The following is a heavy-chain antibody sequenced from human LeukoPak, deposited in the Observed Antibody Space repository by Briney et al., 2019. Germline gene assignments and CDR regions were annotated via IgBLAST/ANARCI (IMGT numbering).Heavy chain of an antibody. CDR1: GGSISDYY. V-gene: IGHV4-59*01. CDR3: ARDFRGSVDAFDI. Sequence: PSETLSLTCTVSGGSISDYYWNWLRQPPGKGPEWIGYIYYSGRTNYNPSLKSRVSISVDTSKNQFSLKLSSVTAADTAVYYCARDFRGSVDAFDIWGQGTMVAVSS. CDR2: IYYSGRT. J-gene: IGHJ3*02.